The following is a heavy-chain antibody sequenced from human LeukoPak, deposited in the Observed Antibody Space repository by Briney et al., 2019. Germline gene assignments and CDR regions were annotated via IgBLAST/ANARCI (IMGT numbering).Heavy chain of an antibody. Sequence: LAASVKVSCKASGGTFSSYAISWVRQAPGQGLEWMGGIIPIFGTANYAQKFQGRVTITTDESTSTAYMELSSLRSEDTAVYYCAAHYYDSSGYFDYGGQGTLVTVSS. J-gene: IGHJ4*02. CDR2: IIPIFGTA. V-gene: IGHV1-69*05. CDR3: AAHYYDSSGYFDY. D-gene: IGHD3-22*01. CDR1: GGTFSSYA.